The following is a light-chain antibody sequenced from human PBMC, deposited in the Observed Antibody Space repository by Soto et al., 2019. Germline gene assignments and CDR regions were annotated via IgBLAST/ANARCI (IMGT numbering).Light chain of an antibody. J-gene: IGLJ1*01. CDR2: DVT. CDR1: ISDVGGYNS. Sequence: SVLSPPSSVCGSPGQSNTISCIGTISDVGGYNSVSWYRQDPGKAPKLIIYDVTYRPSGVSNRFSGSKYGNTASLTISGLQSEDEADYHCSSFTSSITYVFGTGTKVT. CDR3: SSFTSSITYV. V-gene: IGLV2-14*01.